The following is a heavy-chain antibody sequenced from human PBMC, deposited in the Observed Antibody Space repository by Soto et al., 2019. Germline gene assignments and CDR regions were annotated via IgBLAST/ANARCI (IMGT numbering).Heavy chain of an antibody. D-gene: IGHD5-12*01. CDR2: TYYSSKWYN. CDR3: TRGWLQTGFHY. V-gene: IGHV6-1*01. CDR1: GDSISSNGGG. Sequence: SQTLSLTCAISGDSISSNGGGWNWIRQSPSRGLEWLGRTYYSSKWYNDYAESVKGRITINPDTSKNQFSLHLNSVTPEDTAVYYCTRGWLQTGFHYWGQGTLVTVSS. J-gene: IGHJ4*02.